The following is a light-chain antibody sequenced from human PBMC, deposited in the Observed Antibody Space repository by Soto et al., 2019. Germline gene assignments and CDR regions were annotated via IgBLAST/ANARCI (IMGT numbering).Light chain of an antibody. CDR3: SSYTSSSTPYV. Sequence: QSALTQPASVSGSPGQSITISCTGSSSDVGGYKYVSWYQQYPGKVPKLMIYDVSNRPSGVSNRFSGSKSGNTASLTISGLQAEAEANYYCSSYTSSSTPYVFGTGTKLTVL. V-gene: IGLV2-14*01. J-gene: IGLJ1*01. CDR2: DVS. CDR1: SSDVGGYKY.